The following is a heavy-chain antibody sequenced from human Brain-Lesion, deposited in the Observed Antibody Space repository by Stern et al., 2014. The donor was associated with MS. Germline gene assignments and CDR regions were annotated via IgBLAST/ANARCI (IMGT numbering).Heavy chain of an antibody. D-gene: IGHD3-10*01. Sequence: VQLQESGPGLVKPSETLSLTCTVSGGSISSSSYYWGWIRQPPGKGLAWIGSIYYRGSTYYNPSLKSRVTISMDASKNHFSLRLSSVTAADTAVYFCAKLWLGELPESPFDYWGQGTLVTVSS. CDR3: AKLWLGELPESPFDY. V-gene: IGHV4-39*01. CDR1: GGSISSSSYY. CDR2: IYYRGST. J-gene: IGHJ4*02.